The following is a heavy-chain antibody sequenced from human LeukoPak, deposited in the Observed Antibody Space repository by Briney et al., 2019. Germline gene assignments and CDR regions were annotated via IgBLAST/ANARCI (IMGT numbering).Heavy chain of an antibody. CDR3: ARDEGWQLAVEVYYYYMDV. Sequence: PGGSLRLSCAASGFTFSSYSMNWVRQAPGKGLEWVSSISSSSSYIYYADSVKGRFTISRDNAKNSLYLQMNSLRAEDTAVYYCARDEGWQLAVEVYYYYMDVWGKGTTVTVSS. V-gene: IGHV3-21*01. CDR2: ISSSSSYI. CDR1: GFTFSSYS. J-gene: IGHJ6*03. D-gene: IGHD6-6*01.